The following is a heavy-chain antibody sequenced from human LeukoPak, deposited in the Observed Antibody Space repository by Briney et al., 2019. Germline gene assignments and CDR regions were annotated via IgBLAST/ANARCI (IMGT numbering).Heavy chain of an antibody. CDR2: IKQDGSEK. CDR1: GFTFSSYW. D-gene: IGHD7-27*01. CDR3: ARDLGSLEEYNWFDP. J-gene: IGHJ5*02. Sequence: GGSLRLSCAASGFTFSSYWMSWGRQAPGKGLEWVANIKQDGSEKYYVDSVKGRFTISRDNAKTSLYLQMNSLRAEDTAVYYCARDLGSLEEYNWFDPWGQGTLVTVSS. V-gene: IGHV3-7*01.